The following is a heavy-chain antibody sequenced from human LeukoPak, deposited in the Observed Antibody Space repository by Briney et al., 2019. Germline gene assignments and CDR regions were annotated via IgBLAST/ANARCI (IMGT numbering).Heavy chain of an antibody. J-gene: IGHJ6*02. CDR1: GFTVSSKY. V-gene: IGHV3-53*01. CDR2: FYCSGTT. CDR3: ASRGEYSSSWYGMDV. D-gene: IGHD6-13*01. Sequence: GGSLRLSCVVSGFTVSSKYMTWVRQAPGKGLEWVSVFYCSGTTSYADSVKGRFIISRDNSKNTLYLQMNSLRAEDTAVYYCASRGEYSSSWYGMDVWGQGTTVTVSS.